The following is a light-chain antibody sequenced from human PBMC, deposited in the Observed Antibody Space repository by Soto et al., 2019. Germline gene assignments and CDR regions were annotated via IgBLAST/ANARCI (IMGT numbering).Light chain of an antibody. CDR1: SSDFGNYNL. CDR3: CSYAGTTTWV. J-gene: IGLJ2*01. CDR2: EVT. V-gene: IGLV2-23*02. Sequence: QSVLTQPASVSGSPGQSITISCTGTSSDFGNYNLVSWYQQRPGKAPKLMIFEVTKRPSGVSSRFSASKSGNTASLTISGVQAEDEADYYCCSYAGTTTWVFGGGTKLTVL.